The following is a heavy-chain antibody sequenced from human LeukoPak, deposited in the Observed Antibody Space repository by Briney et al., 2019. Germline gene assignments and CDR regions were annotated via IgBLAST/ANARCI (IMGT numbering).Heavy chain of an antibody. J-gene: IGHJ4*02. D-gene: IGHD2-15*01. CDR2: ISGSGGST. V-gene: IGHV3-23*01. Sequence: PGGSLRLSCAVSGFIFSSYGMSWVRQAPGKGLEWVSAISGSGGSTYYADSVKGRFTISRDNSKNTLYLQMNSLRAEDTAVYYCAKGQGYCSAGSCYSSFDYWGQGTLVTVSS. CDR3: AKGQGYCSAGSCYSSFDY. CDR1: GFIFSSYG.